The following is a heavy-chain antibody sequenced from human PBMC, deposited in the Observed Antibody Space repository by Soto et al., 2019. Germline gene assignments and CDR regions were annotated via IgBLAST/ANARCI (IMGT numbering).Heavy chain of an antibody. CDR3: ARGSGIVALPGELEDVNYDY. V-gene: IGHV4-34*01. CDR1: GQSFSGHS. D-gene: IGHD1-1*01. J-gene: IGHJ4*02. CDR2: INESGST. Sequence: QVQLQQWGAGLVKPWETLSLSCAVYGQSFSGHSWAWIRQPPGKGLEWIGEINESGSTYYNPSLKRRVTISTDTSKNQFSLKLSSVSAADTAAYFCARGSGIVALPGELEDVNYDYWGQGTLVNVSS.